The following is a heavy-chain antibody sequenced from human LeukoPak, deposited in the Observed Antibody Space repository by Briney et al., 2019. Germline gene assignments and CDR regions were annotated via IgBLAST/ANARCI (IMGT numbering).Heavy chain of an antibody. CDR2: IYYNGST. V-gene: IGHV4-59*01. CDR1: GGSISSYY. CDR3: ARDSGWEFRYYYMDV. J-gene: IGHJ6*03. Sequence: SETLSLTCTVSGGSISSYYWSWIRQPPGKGLKWIGYIYYNGSTNYNPSLKSRVTISVDTSKNQFSLKLSSVTAADTAVYYCARDSGWEFRYYYMDVWGKGTTVTVSS. D-gene: IGHD1-26*01.